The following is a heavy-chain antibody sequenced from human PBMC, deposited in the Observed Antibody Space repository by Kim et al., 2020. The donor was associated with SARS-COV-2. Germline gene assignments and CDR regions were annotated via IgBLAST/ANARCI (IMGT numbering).Heavy chain of an antibody. CDR2: FDPEDGET. CDR1: GYTLTELS. CDR3: ATGARVEVVMSFDY. J-gene: IGHJ4*02. Sequence: ASVKVSCKVSGYTLTELSMHWVRQAPGKGLEWMGGFDPEDGETIYAQKFQGRVTMTEDTSTDTAYMELSSLRSEDTAVYYCATGARVEVVMSFDYWGQGTLVTVSS. V-gene: IGHV1-24*01. D-gene: IGHD3-22*01.